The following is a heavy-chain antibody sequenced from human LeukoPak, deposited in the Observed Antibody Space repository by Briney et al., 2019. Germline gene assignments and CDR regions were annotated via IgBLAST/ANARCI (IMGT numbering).Heavy chain of an antibody. CDR3: ARVTSYYYYYMDV. Sequence: PSETLSLTCIVSGGSISSSSYYWGWIRQPPGKGLEWIGSIYYSGSTYYNPSLKSRVTISVDTSKNQFSLKLSSVTAADTAVYYCARVTSYYYYYMDVWGKGTTVTVSS. J-gene: IGHJ6*03. V-gene: IGHV4-39*07. CDR2: IYYSGST. CDR1: GGSISSSSYY.